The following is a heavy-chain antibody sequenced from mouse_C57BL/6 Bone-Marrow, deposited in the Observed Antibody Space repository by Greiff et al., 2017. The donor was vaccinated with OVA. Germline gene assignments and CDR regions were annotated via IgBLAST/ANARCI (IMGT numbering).Heavy chain of an antibody. CDR3: VSTVVATGYFDV. J-gene: IGHJ1*03. D-gene: IGHD1-1*01. Sequence: QVQLQQPGAELVKPGASVKLSCKASGYTFTSYWMHWVKQRPGQGLEWIGMIHPNSGSTNYNEKFKSKATLTVDKSSSTAYMQLSSLTSEDSAVYHCVSTVVATGYFDVWGTGTTVTVSS. CDR2: IHPNSGST. CDR1: GYTFTSYW. V-gene: IGHV1-64*01.